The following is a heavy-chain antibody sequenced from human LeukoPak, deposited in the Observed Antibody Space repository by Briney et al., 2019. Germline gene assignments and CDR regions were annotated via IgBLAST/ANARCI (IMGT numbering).Heavy chain of an antibody. D-gene: IGHD5-12*01. CDR3: ARGPGLR. CDR2: INHSGST. Sequence: PSETLSLTCAVYGGSFSGYYWSWIRQPPGKGLEWIGEINHSGSTNYNPSLKSRVTISVDTSKNQFSLKLSSVTAADTAVYYCARGPGLRWGRGTLVTVSS. CDR1: GGSFSGYY. V-gene: IGHV4-34*01. J-gene: IGHJ4*02.